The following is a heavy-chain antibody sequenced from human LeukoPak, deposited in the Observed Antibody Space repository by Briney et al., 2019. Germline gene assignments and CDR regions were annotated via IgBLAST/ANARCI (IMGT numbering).Heavy chain of an antibody. J-gene: IGHJ6*03. Sequence: PSETLSLSCGVYGGSFNGYYWSWIRQPPGKGLEWTGEISHSGNTNYNPSLKSRVTMSVDMSTKQLSLRLSSVTAADTAVYYCARCLIVTVAARGYRCYMDVWGNGTTVAVSS. CDR2: ISHSGNT. D-gene: IGHD2-21*02. CDR1: GGSFNGYY. V-gene: IGHV4-34*01. CDR3: ARCLIVTVAARGYRCYMDV.